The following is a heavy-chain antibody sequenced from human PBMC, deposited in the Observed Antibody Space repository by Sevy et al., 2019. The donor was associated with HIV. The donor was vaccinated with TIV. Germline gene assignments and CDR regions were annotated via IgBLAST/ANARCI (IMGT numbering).Heavy chain of an antibody. CDR3: GYSEYGYYYDY. Sequence: GGSLRLSCGASGFIFSNAWMSCVRQAPGKGLEWVGRIKSKADGGTPDYAAPVKGTFTISRDDSINTLYLQMNSLRTDDTAVYYCGYSEYGYYYDYWGQGTLVTVSS. V-gene: IGHV3-15*01. CDR1: GFIFSNAW. D-gene: IGHD1-26*01. J-gene: IGHJ4*02. CDR2: IKSKADGGTP.